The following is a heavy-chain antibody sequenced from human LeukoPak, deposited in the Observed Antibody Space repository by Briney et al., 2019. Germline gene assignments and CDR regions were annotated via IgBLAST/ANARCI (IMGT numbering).Heavy chain of an antibody. CDR1: GGSISSYY. V-gene: IGHV4-59*08. Sequence: SETLSLTCTVSGGSISSYYWSWIRQPPGKGLEWIGYIYYSGSTNYNPSLKSRATISVDTSKNQFSLKLSSVTAADTAVYYCARHGGWSGQGEFDYWGQGTLVTVSS. CDR2: IYYSGST. J-gene: IGHJ4*02. D-gene: IGHD3-3*01. CDR3: ARHGGWSGQGEFDY.